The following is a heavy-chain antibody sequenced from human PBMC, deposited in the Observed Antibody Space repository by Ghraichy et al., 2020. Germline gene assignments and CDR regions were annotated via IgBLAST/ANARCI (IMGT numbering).Heavy chain of an antibody. V-gene: IGHV4-61*01. Sequence: SETLSLTCTVSDSVVTSPHYWSWIRQSPGKGLEWIGFVHHGGSSHSNPSLGSRVTMSVDTSKNQFSLKLTSVTAADTAMYYCARGLNLGYCTTSTCPFWFCALWGRATLVTVSS. CDR1: DSVVTSPHY. CDR2: VHHGGSS. J-gene: IGHJ2*01. CDR3: ARGLNLGYCTTSTCPFWFCAL. D-gene: IGHD2-8*01.